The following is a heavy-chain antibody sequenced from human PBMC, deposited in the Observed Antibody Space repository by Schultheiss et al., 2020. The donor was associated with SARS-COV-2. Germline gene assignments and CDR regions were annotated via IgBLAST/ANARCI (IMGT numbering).Heavy chain of an antibody. CDR1: GFTFSSYG. V-gene: IGHV3-30*03. D-gene: IGHD5-24*01. CDR3: ARGGDGYNYAYNWFDP. Sequence: GGSLRLSCAASGFTFSSYGMHWVRQAPGKGLEWVAVISYDGSNKYYADSVKGRFTISRDNSKNTLYLQMNSLRAEDTAVYYCARGGDGYNYAYNWFDPWGQGTLVTVSS. J-gene: IGHJ5*02. CDR2: ISYDGSNK.